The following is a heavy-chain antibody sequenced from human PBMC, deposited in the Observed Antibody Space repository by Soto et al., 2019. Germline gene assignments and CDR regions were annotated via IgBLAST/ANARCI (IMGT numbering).Heavy chain of an antibody. CDR1: GFIFSGYA. D-gene: IGHD4-17*01. CDR3: AKETNDYEINL. CDR2: ISYDGNTQ. V-gene: IGHV3-30-3*01. J-gene: IGHJ5*02. Sequence: QVQLVESGGGVVQPGRSLRLSCAASGFIFSGYAMHWVRQAPGKGLEWVAVISYDGNTQYYADSVKGRFTVSRDNSNNMLYVQLNNLRDGDTAIYYCAKETNDYEINLWGQGTLVTVSS.